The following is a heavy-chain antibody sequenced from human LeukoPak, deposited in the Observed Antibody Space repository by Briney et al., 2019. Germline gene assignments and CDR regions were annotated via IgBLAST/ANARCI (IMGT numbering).Heavy chain of an antibody. J-gene: IGHJ3*02. V-gene: IGHV3-21*01. Sequence: GGSLRLSCAASGFTFSSYSMNWVRQAPGKGLEWVSSISSSSSYIYYADSVKGRFTISRDNAKNSLYLQMNSLRAEDTAVYYCARGIAVTGTRDAFDIWGQGTMVTVSS. CDR3: ARGIAVTGTRDAFDI. D-gene: IGHD6-19*01. CDR1: GFTFSSYS. CDR2: ISSSSSYI.